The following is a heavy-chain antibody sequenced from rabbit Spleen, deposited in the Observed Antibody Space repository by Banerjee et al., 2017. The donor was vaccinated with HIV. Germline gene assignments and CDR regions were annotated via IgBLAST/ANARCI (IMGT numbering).Heavy chain of an antibody. CDR1: GFSFSDRDV. CDR2: IEAGTSGFT. Sequence: QEQLEESGGGLVKPEGSLTLTCKASGFSFSDRDVMCWVRQAPGKGLEWIACIEAGTSGFTYFANWAKGRFTISMTSSTTVTLQMTSLTAADTATYFCARDTSSSFSSYGMDLWGQGTLVTVS. V-gene: IGHV1S45*01. CDR3: ARDTSSSFSSYGMDL. D-gene: IGHD1-1*01. J-gene: IGHJ6*01.